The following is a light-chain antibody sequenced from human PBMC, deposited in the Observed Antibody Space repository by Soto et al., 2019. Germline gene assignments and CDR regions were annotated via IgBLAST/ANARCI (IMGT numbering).Light chain of an antibody. CDR1: QSLLHSNGYNY. CDR3: MQALQTPLT. CDR2: VAS. J-gene: IGKJ4*01. Sequence: DIVMTRSPLSLSVTPGEPASISCRSSQSLLHSNGYNYLDWYLQKPGQSPQLLIYVASYRASGVPERFSGSGSGTDFTLKISRVEAEDVGVYYCMQALQTPLTFGGGTKVEIK. V-gene: IGKV2-28*01.